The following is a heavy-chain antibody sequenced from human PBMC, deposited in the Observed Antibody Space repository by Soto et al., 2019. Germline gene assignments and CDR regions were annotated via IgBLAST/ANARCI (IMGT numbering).Heavy chain of an antibody. CDR2: IYWNDDK. D-gene: IGHD6-25*01. V-gene: IGHV2-5*01. CDR3: AYRVGSRGSFDF. CDR1: GFSLTTSGVS. J-gene: IGHJ4*02. Sequence: QITLKESGPTLVKPTQTLTLTCTFSGFSLTTSGVSVVWIRQPPGKALEWVAFIYWNDDKRYSPSLKSRLTITKDNSKKQVALTMTDMDPVDTATYYCAYRVGSRGSFDFWGPGTLVTVSS.